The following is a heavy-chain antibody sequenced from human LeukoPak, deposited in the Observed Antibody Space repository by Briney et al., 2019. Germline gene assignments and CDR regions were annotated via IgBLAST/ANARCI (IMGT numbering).Heavy chain of an antibody. J-gene: IGHJ4*02. Sequence: ASVKVSCKAAGYSFTSYDINWVRQATGKGLEWMGWMNPNTGNTGYAQNFQGRVTMTRDTSISTAYMELNSVRFEGTAVYYCARAPLGPYYDNSGTTFDYWGQGTLVTVSS. CDR3: ARAPLGPYYDNSGTTFDY. CDR2: MNPNTGNT. D-gene: IGHD3-22*01. V-gene: IGHV1-8*01. CDR1: GYSFTSYD.